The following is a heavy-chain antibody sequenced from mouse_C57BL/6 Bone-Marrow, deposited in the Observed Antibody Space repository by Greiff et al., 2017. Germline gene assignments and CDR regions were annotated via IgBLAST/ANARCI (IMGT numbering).Heavy chain of an antibody. CDR3: TNYDGYYDYAMDY. Sequence: QVQLQPSGAELVRPGASVTLSCKASGYTFTDYEMHWVKQTPMHGLEWIGAIDPETGGTAYNQKFKGKAILTADKSSSTAYMELRSLTSEDSAVYYCTNYDGYYDYAMDYWGQGTSVTVSS. J-gene: IGHJ4*01. D-gene: IGHD2-3*01. V-gene: IGHV1-15*01. CDR1: GYTFTDYE. CDR2: IDPETGGT.